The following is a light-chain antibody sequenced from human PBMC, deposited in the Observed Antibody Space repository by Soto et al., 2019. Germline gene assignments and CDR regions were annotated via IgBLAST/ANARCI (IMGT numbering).Light chain of an antibody. CDR1: SSNIGSSS. Sequence: QLVLTQPPSASGTPGQRVTISCSGSSSNIGSSSVNWYQQLPGTAPKLLIYNDNQWPSGVPDRFSGSRSGTSASLAFSGRQSEDEADYYCAAWDVSLNGLYVFGTATKVTVL. CDR2: NDN. J-gene: IGLJ1*01. V-gene: IGLV1-44*01. CDR3: AAWDVSLNGLYV.